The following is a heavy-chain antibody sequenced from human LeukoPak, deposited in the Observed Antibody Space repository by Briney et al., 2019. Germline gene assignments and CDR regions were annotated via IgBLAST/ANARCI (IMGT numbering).Heavy chain of an antibody. J-gene: IGHJ6*03. V-gene: IGHV3-23*01. CDR1: GFTFSTYA. Sequence: GGSLRLSCAASGFTFSTYAMTWVRQAPGKGLEWVSAISGSGGSTYYADSVKGRFTISRDNSKNTLYLQMNSLRGEDTAVYYCARVELAPYYYYMDVWGKGTTVTVSS. CDR2: ISGSGGST. D-gene: IGHD1-7*01. CDR3: ARVELAPYYYYMDV.